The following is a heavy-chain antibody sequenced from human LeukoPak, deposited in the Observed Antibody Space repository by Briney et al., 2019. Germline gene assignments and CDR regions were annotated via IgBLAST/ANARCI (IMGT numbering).Heavy chain of an antibody. D-gene: IGHD2/OR15-2a*01. CDR2: IYKRGAT. Sequence: SETLSLTCNVSLDSMTDYYWSWIRQSPGGGLEGIGYIYKRGATNYLPSLRSRVTISVDKSKWQVFLRLNSMTAADTALYYCVASYATSSGIDHWGQGTLVTVSS. CDR3: VASYATSSGIDH. J-gene: IGHJ4*02. V-gene: IGHV4-4*09. CDR1: LDSMTDYY.